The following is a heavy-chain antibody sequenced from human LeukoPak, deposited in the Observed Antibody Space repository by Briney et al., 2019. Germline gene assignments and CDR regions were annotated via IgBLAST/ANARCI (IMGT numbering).Heavy chain of an antibody. D-gene: IGHD6-19*01. V-gene: IGHV3-30*02. CDR2: TRYDEDNK. J-gene: IGHJ4*02. CDR3: AKDTSTIAVAGTCFDY. CDR1: GFTFSSYG. Sequence: GGSLRLSCAASGFTFSSYGMNWVRQAPGKGLEWVAFTRYDEDNKYYAESVKGRFTISRDNSKNTLYLQMNSLRVEDTAVYYCAKDTSTIAVAGTCFDYWGQGTLVTVSS.